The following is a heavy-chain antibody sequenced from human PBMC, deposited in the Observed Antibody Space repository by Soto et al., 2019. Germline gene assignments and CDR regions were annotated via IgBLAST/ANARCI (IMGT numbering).Heavy chain of an antibody. Sequence: QVQLQESGPGLVKPSETLSLTCTVSGGSIRRYYWSWIRQPAGKGLEWIGPIYISGSTNYNPSLKSRVTMSVDTSKNQFSLKLSSVTAADTAVYYCARDGNYWQFDYWGQGTLFTVSS. CDR1: GGSIRRYY. CDR3: ARDGNYWQFDY. J-gene: IGHJ4*02. V-gene: IGHV4-4*07. D-gene: IGHD1-26*01. CDR2: IYISGST.